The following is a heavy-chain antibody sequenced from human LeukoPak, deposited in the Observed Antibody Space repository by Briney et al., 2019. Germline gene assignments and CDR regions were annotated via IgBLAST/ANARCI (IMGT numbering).Heavy chain of an antibody. CDR2: INPSGGNT. CDR3: ARERSSGYNDAFDI. D-gene: IGHD3-22*01. Sequence: ASVKVSCKASGYTFTRYYMHWVRQAPGQGLEWMGIINPSGGNTNYAQKFQGRVTMARDMSTSTVYMELSSLRSEDTAVYYCARERSSGYNDAFDIWGQGTMVTVSS. CDR1: GYTFTRYY. V-gene: IGHV1-46*01. J-gene: IGHJ3*02.